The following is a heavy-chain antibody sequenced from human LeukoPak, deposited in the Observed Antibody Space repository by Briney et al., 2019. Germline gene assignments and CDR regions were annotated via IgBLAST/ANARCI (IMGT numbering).Heavy chain of an antibody. CDR1: GFTFSNYA. J-gene: IGHJ3*02. D-gene: IGHD1-1*01. CDR3: ARFKVGTNTTQKNAFDI. Sequence: GGSLRLSCAASGFTFSNYAMHWVRQAPGKGLEWVAVISFGATKEYFAKSVKGRFTISRDNSKATLYLQMHRLRIEDTALYFCARFKVGTNTTQKNAFDIWGRGTVVAVSS. CDR2: ISFGATKE. V-gene: IGHV3-30*01.